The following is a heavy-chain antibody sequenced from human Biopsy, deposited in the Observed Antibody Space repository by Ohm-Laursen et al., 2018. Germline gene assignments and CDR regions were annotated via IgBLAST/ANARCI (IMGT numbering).Heavy chain of an antibody. D-gene: IGHD6-6*01. V-gene: IGHV1-8*01. CDR2: MIPSSGKT. Sequence: ASVKVSCKASGYSFSNYDVNWVRQARGQGLEWMGWMIPSSGKTGYAQRFQGRVTLTMNTSISTAYMELSGLRSEDTAVYFCARGYSRRVSIFEASIYWFDTWGQGTLVTVSS. CDR3: ARGYSRRVSIFEASIYWFDT. CDR1: GYSFSNYD. J-gene: IGHJ5*02.